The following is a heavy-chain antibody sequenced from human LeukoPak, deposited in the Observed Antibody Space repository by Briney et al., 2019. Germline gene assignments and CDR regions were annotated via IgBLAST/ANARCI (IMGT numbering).Heavy chain of an antibody. CDR2: IYYSGST. Sequence: SETLSLTCTVSGGSISSSSYYWGWIRQPPGKGLEWIGSIYYSGSTYYNPSLKSRVTISVDTSKNQFSLKLSSVTAADTAVYYCAREGYSSGWYALGEYYYMDVWGKGTTVTVSS. J-gene: IGHJ6*03. D-gene: IGHD6-19*01. V-gene: IGHV4-39*07. CDR3: AREGYSSGWYALGEYYYMDV. CDR1: GGSISSSSYY.